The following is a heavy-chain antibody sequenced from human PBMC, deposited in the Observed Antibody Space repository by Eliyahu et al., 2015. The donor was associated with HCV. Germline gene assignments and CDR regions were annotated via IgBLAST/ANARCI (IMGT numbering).Heavy chain of an antibody. D-gene: IGHD3-3*01. CDR2: FSGSGGST. CDR3: AKDRGVTIPNYGMDV. J-gene: IGHJ6*02. V-gene: IGHV3-23*01. Sequence: EVQLLESGGGSVQPGGSLRLSCAASGFPFGSYAMSWVRQAPGKGLEWVSTFSGSGGSTYYADSVKGRFTISRDNSKNTLYLQMNSLRVEDTVLYYCAKDRGVTIPNYGMDVWGQGTTVTVSS. CDR1: GFPFGSYA.